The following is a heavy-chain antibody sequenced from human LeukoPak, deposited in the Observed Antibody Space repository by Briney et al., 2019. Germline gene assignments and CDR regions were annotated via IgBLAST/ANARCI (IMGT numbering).Heavy chain of an antibody. CDR1: GFTFTTYW. D-gene: IGHD5-12*01. J-gene: IGHJ4*02. CDR2: IKQDGSEK. V-gene: IGHV3-7*01. Sequence: GGSLRLFCATSGFTFTTYWMNWVRQAPGKGLEWVANIKQDGSEKYYVDSVKGRFTISRDNARNSLYLQMNSLRADDTAVYYCARGGGYAWDYWGQGTLVTVSS. CDR3: ARGGGYAWDY.